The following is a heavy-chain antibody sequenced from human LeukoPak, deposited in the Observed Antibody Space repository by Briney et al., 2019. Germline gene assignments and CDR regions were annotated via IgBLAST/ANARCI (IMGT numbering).Heavy chain of an antibody. CDR1: GGSISSYY. Sequence: PSGTLSLTCTVSGGSISSYYWSWIRQPPGKGLEWIGYIYYSGSTNYNPSLKSRVTISVDTSKNQFSLKLRSVPAADTAVYYCARLSRDGYNRFDYWGQGTLVTVSS. CDR2: IYYSGST. CDR3: ARLSRDGYNRFDY. D-gene: IGHD5-24*01. J-gene: IGHJ4*02. V-gene: IGHV4-59*08.